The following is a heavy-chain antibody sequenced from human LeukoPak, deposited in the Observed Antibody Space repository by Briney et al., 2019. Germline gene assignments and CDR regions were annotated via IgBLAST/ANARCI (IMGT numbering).Heavy chain of an antibody. J-gene: IGHJ4*02. V-gene: IGHV1-8*01. CDR1: GYTFTSYD. Sequence: GASVKVSYKASGYTFTSYDINWVRQATGQGLEWMGWMNPNSGNTGYAQKFQGRVTMTRNTSISTAYMELSSLRSEDTAVYYCARGRGIFGVDIYDYWGQGTLVTVSS. CDR2: MNPNSGNT. D-gene: IGHD3-3*01. CDR3: ARGRGIFGVDIYDY.